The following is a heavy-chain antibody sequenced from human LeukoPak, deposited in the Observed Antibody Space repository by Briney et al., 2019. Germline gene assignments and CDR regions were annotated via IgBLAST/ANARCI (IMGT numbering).Heavy chain of an antibody. V-gene: IGHV1-69*13. Sequence: GASVKVSCKASGGTFSSYAISWVRQAPGQGLEWMGGIIPIFGTANYAQKFQGRVTITADESTSTAYMELSSLRSEDTAVYYCARDIAVAGKRQGDDAFDIWGQGTMVTVSS. CDR2: IIPIFGTA. CDR3: ARDIAVAGKRQGDDAFDI. D-gene: IGHD6-19*01. CDR1: GGTFSSYA. J-gene: IGHJ3*02.